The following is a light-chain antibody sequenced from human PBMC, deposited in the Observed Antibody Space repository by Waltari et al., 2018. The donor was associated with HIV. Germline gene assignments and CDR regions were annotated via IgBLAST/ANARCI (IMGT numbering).Light chain of an antibody. CDR1: SSDVGGYNY. CDR3: CSYAGWSDSGV. Sequence: QSALTQPPSASGSPGQSVTISCTGTSSDVGGYNYVSWYLQRPGKAPKLAVYEVIKLPVGVTGRCSASKSWHTAFLTVAGLQAEDEGDYYCCSYAGWSDSGVFGTGTKVTVL. CDR2: EVI. V-gene: IGLV2-8*01. J-gene: IGLJ1*01.